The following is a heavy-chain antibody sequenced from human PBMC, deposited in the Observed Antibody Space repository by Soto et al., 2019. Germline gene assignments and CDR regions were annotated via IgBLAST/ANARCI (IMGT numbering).Heavy chain of an antibody. D-gene: IGHD1-26*01. Sequence: SETLSLTCTVSDGSITSSSFYWGWIRQPPGKGLEWIGHIFHTGATYYNPTLKSRLRMSVDTSKNQFSLNLSSVTATDTAVYYCARRRIVPTTNFDYWGQGTLVTVSS. CDR3: ARRRIVPTTNFDY. CDR1: DGSITSSSFY. CDR2: IFHTGAT. V-gene: IGHV4-39*01. J-gene: IGHJ4*02.